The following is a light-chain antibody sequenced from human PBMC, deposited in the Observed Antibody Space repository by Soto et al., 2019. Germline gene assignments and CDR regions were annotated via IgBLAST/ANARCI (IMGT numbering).Light chain of an antibody. CDR3: QQRSNWFLT. CDR2: DAS. CDR1: QSVSSY. Sequence: EIVLTQSPATLSLSPGERATLSCRASQSVSSYLAWYQQKPGQAPRLLIYDASNRATGIPARFSGSGSGTDFTLTFSSLEPEDFAVYYCQQRSNWFLTFGPGTKVDIK. V-gene: IGKV3-11*01. J-gene: IGKJ3*01.